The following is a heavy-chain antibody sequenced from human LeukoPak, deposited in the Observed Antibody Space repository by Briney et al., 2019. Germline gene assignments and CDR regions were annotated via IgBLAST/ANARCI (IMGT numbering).Heavy chain of an antibody. V-gene: IGHV4-34*01. CDR3: ARLGVVIAPYYYYYMDV. D-gene: IGHD3-3*01. CDR1: GGSFSGYY. Sequence: SETLSLTCAVYGGSFSGYYWSWIRQPPGKGLEWIGEINHSGSTNYNPSLKSRVTISVDTSKNQFSLKLSSVTAADTAVYYRARLGVVIAPYYYYYMDVWGKGTTVTISS. J-gene: IGHJ6*03. CDR2: INHSGST.